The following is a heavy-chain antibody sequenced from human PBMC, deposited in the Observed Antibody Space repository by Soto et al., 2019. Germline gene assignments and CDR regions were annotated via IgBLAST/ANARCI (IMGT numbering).Heavy chain of an antibody. CDR2: ISGSSIYI. CDR3: AREGALKPFSS. V-gene: IGHV3-21*01. CDR1: GFTFSTYA. Sequence: GSLRLSCAGAGFTFSTYAMNWVRQAPGKGLEWVSHISGSSIYIHYADSVRGRFTISRDNAKNSVYLQMDSLRVEDTAVYYCAREGALKPFSSWGQGALVTVSS. J-gene: IGHJ5*02.